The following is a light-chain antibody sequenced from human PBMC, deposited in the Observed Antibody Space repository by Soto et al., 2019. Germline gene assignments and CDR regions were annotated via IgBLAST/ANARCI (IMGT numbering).Light chain of an antibody. J-gene: IGKJ1*01. CDR1: QKISTW. CDR3: QRYNAYPRT. Sequence: DFQMTQSPSTLSASVGDRVTITCRPSQKISTWLAWYQQKPGKAPKLLIYDVSTLQDGVPSRFSGSGSRTEFTLTISSLQPDDFATYYCQRYNAYPRTFGQGTKVEIK. V-gene: IGKV1-5*01. CDR2: DVS.